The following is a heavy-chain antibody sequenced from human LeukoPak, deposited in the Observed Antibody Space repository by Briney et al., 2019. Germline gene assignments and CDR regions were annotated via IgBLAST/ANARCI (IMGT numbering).Heavy chain of an antibody. CDR3: ARAFLMGDGYNPFDY. D-gene: IGHD5-24*01. Sequence: PSETLSLTCTVSGGSISSGSYYWSWIRQPAGKGLEWIGRIYTSGSTNYNPSLKSRVTISVDTSKNQFSLKLSSVTAADTAVYYCARAFLMGDGYNPFDYWGQGTLVTVSS. CDR1: GGSISSGSYY. V-gene: IGHV4-61*02. J-gene: IGHJ4*02. CDR2: IYTSGST.